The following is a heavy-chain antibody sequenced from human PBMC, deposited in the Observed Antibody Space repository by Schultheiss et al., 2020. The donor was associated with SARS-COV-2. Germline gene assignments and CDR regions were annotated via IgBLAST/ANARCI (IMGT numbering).Heavy chain of an antibody. Sequence: SQTLSLTCTVSGGSISSYYWSWIRQHPGKGLEWMGYIYYSGSTYYTPSLKSLVSISLDTSKNQFSLKLTSVTAADTAIYYCARGWFPEATSFAFDSWGRGTLVTVSS. CDR1: GGSISSYY. J-gene: IGHJ4*02. D-gene: IGHD1-26*01. CDR2: IYYSGST. CDR3: ARGWFPEATSFAFDS. V-gene: IGHV4-31*01.